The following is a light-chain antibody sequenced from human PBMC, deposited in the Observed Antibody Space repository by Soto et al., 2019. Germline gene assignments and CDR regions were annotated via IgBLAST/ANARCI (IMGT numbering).Light chain of an antibody. CDR1: QDINNY. V-gene: IGKV1-33*01. Sequence: DVQLTQSPSSLSASVGHRVTVICQASQDINNYLNWYQQKPGKAPKVLIYDASNLKPGVPPRFSGSRSGTDFTFTISSLQPEDIATYYCQQYGNLPFTFGGGTKVEIE. CDR3: QQYGNLPFT. CDR2: DAS. J-gene: IGKJ4*01.